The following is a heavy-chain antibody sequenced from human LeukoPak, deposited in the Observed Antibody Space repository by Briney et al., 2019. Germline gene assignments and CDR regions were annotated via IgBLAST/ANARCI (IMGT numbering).Heavy chain of an antibody. D-gene: IGHD4/OR15-4a*01. J-gene: IGHJ4*02. CDR3: ARDSLHNYGGTGYGYYFDY. Sequence: GGSLRLSCAASGFDFNIYEMIWVRQAPGKEPEWISYISSSGSLVYYADSVKGRFTVSRDNAQKSLFLQMNGLRVEDTAMYYCARDSLHNYGGTGYGYYFDYWGQGTPVTVSS. CDR2: ISSSGSLV. CDR1: GFDFNIYE. V-gene: IGHV3-48*03.